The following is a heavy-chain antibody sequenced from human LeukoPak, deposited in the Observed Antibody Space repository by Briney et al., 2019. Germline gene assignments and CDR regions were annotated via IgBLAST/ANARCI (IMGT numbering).Heavy chain of an antibody. J-gene: IGHJ4*02. CDR2: INHSGST. CDR1: GGSISSYY. D-gene: IGHD4-23*01. CDR3: ARDVDYGGNSN. V-gene: IGHV4-34*01. Sequence: SETLSLTCTVSGGSISSYYWEWIRQPPGKGLEWIGEINHSGSTNYNPSLKSRVTISVDTSKNQFSLKLSSVTAADTAVYYCARDVDYGGNSNWGQGTLVTVSS.